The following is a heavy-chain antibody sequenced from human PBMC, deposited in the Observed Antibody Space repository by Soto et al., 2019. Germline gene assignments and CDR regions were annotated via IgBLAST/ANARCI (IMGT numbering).Heavy chain of an antibody. CDR1: GGSISTTSYY. Sequence: QLQLQESGPGLVKPSETLSLTCSVSGGSISTTSYYWGWIRQPPGKPLEWIGSIFYSGNTHYNTTLMSRVTISIDTSENQFSLNLRSATAADTAVYYCARQSVGPNWLDPWGQGTLVTVSS. J-gene: IGHJ5*02. CDR2: IFYSGNT. CDR3: ARQSVGPNWLDP. D-gene: IGHD1-26*01. V-gene: IGHV4-39*01.